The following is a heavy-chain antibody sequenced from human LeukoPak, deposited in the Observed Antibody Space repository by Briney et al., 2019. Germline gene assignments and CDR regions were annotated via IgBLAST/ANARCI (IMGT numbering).Heavy chain of an antibody. CDR3: ARSDYGGKDFAY. Sequence: SQTLSLTCTVSGGSIRSGNYYWSWIRQPAGKGLEWIGRINTSGSTNYNPSLKSRVTISVDTSKSQFSLKLSSVTAADTAVYYCARSDYGGKDFAYWGQGTLVTVSS. D-gene: IGHD4-23*01. CDR1: GGSIRSGNYY. J-gene: IGHJ4*02. V-gene: IGHV4-61*02. CDR2: INTSGST.